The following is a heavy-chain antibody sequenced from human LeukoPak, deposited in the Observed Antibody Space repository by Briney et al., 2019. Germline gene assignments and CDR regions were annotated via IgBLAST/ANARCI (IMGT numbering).Heavy chain of an antibody. CDR1: GGSVSSGSYY. Sequence: SETLSLTCTVSGGSVSSGSYYWSWIRQPPGKGLEWIGYIYYSGSTYYNPSLKSRVTISVDTSKNQFSLKLSSVTAADTAVYYCARVPDYSNKNWFDPWGQGTLVTVSS. J-gene: IGHJ5*02. V-gene: IGHV4-31*03. D-gene: IGHD4-11*01. CDR3: ARVPDYSNKNWFDP. CDR2: IYYSGST.